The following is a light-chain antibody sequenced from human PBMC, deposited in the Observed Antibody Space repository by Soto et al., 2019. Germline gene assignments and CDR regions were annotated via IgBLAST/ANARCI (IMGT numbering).Light chain of an antibody. J-gene: IGLJ1*01. CDR2: EVV. Sequence: QSVLTQPPSASGTPGQRVTISCSGSSSNIGSNYVYWYQHHPGKAPRLIIYEVVQRPSGVPDRFSGSKSGNTASLTVSGLQAADEADYFCKSYAGSNTDVFGSGTKLTVL. V-gene: IGLV1-47*01. CDR1: SSNIGSNY. CDR3: KSYAGSNTDV.